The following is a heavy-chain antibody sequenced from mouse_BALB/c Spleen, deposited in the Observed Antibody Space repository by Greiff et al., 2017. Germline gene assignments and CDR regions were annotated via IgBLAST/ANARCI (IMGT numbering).Heavy chain of an antibody. CDR1: GFNIKDTY. CDR2: IDPANGNT. Sequence: EVKLQQSGAELVKPGASVKLSCTASGFNIKDTYMHWVKQRPEQGLEWIGRIDPANGNTKYDPKFQGKATITADTSSNTAYLQLSSLTSEDTAVYYCAPTTVVAKDYAMDYWGQGTSVTVSS. J-gene: IGHJ4*01. V-gene: IGHV14-3*02. D-gene: IGHD1-1*01. CDR3: APTTVVAKDYAMDY.